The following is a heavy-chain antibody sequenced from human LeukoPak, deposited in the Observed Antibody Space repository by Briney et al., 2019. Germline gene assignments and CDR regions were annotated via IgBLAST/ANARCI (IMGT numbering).Heavy chain of an antibody. D-gene: IGHD3-16*02. CDR3: ARAHYDYVWGSYRCGFYFDY. J-gene: IGHJ4*02. CDR2: INHSGST. Sequence: SETLSLTCAVYGGSFSGYYWSWIRQPPGKGLEWIGEINHSGSTNCNPSLKSRVTISVDTSKNQFSLKLSSVTAADTAVYYCARAHYDYVWGSYRCGFYFDYWGQGTLVTVSS. CDR1: GGSFSGYY. V-gene: IGHV4-34*01.